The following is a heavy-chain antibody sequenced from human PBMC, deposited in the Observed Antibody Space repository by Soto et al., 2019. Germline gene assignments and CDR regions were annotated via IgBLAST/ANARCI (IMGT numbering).Heavy chain of an antibody. CDR3: ARDPKSGNQKLYFDY. CDR2: ISGSGNTM. CDR1: GFTFSSYS. V-gene: IGHV3-48*02. J-gene: IGHJ4*02. D-gene: IGHD4-4*01. Sequence: EVQLVESGGGLVQPGGSLRLSCSASGFTFSSYSMNWVRQAPGKELEWLSYISGSGNTMYYADSVKGRFTIARDNAQKSLYLQLNNLRDADTAMYYCARDPKSGNQKLYFDYWGQGTLVTVSS.